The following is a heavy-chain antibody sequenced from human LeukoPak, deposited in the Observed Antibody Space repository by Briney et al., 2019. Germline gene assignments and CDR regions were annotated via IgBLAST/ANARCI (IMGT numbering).Heavy chain of an antibody. D-gene: IGHD3-10*01. CDR2: IIPILGIA. CDR3: ARDLNSFITMVRGENWFDP. Sequence: GASVKVSCKASGGTFSSYAISWVRQAPGQGLEWMGRIIPILGIANYAQKFQGRVTITADKSTSTAYMELSSLRSEDTAVYYCARDLNSFITMVRGENWFDPWGQGTLVTISS. CDR1: GGTFSSYA. V-gene: IGHV1-69*04. J-gene: IGHJ5*02.